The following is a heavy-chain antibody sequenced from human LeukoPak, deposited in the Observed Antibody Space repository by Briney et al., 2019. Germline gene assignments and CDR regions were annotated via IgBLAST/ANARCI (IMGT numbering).Heavy chain of an antibody. CDR3: ARAHGSGSYYRDY. D-gene: IGHD3-10*01. CDR1: GYTFTSYG. Sequence: AVKVSCKASGYTFTSYGIRWVRQPPGQGLEWMGWISAYNGNTNYAQKLQGRVAMTTDTSTSTAYMELRSLRSDDTAVYYCARAHGSGSYYRDYWGQGTLVTVSS. J-gene: IGHJ4*02. V-gene: IGHV1-18*01. CDR2: ISAYNGNT.